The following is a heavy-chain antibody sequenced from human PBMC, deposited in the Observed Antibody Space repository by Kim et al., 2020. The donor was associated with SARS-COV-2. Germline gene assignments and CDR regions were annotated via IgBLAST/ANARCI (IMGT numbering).Heavy chain of an antibody. Sequence: GGSLRLSCTASGFTFGDYAMSWFRQAPGKGLEWVGFIRSKAYGGTTEYAASVKGRFTISRDDSKSIAYLQMNSLKTEDTAVYYCSPNMITFGGVIAGNDYWGQGTLVTVSS. CDR1: GFTFGDYA. J-gene: IGHJ4*02. V-gene: IGHV3-49*03. CDR2: IRSKAYGGTT. D-gene: IGHD3-16*02. CDR3: SPNMITFGGVIAGNDY.